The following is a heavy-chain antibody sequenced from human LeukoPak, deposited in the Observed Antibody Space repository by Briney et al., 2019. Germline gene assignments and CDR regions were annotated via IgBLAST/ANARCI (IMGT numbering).Heavy chain of an antibody. CDR2: IYDSGTT. J-gene: IGHJ6*02. Sequence: SETLSLTCSVSGGSISGYYRSWIRQPPGKGLEWIGYIYDSGTTGYNPSLNSRVTISLDTSMKQFSLRLRSVTAADTAVYYCARHYRGSSWNHWGQGTTVTVSS. V-gene: IGHV4-59*08. D-gene: IGHD6-13*01. CDR1: GGSISGYY. CDR3: ARHYRGSSWNH.